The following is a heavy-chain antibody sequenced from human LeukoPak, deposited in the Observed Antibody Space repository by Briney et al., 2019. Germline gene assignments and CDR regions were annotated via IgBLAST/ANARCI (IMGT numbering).Heavy chain of an antibody. Sequence: SETLSLTCTVSGGSISSYYWSWIRQPPGKGLEWIGYIYYSGSTNYNPSLKSRVTMSVDTSKNQFPLKLSSVTAADTAVYYCARDTAMVTYFDYWGQGTLVTVSS. J-gene: IGHJ4*02. V-gene: IGHV4-59*12. CDR2: IYYSGST. CDR3: ARDTAMVTYFDY. CDR1: GGSISSYY. D-gene: IGHD5-18*01.